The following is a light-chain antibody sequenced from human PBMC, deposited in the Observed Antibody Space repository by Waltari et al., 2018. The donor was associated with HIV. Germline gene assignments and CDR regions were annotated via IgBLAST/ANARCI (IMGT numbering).Light chain of an antibody. CDR3: QSYDSGLSAYV. CDR2: GNT. CDR1: RPNIGAGSA. V-gene: IGLV1-40*01. Sequence: QSVLTHPPSVSGPPGQRVTIPCPGSRPNIGAGSALHWFQQRPGTAPEPPIYGNTNRPSGGPDRFSGSKSGTSASLAITGLQAEDEADYYCQSYDSGLSAYVFGTGTKVTVL. J-gene: IGLJ1*01.